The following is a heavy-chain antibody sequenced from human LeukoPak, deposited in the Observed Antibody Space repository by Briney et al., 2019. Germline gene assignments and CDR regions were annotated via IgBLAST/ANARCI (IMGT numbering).Heavy chain of an antibody. CDR3: ARSNQADDY. V-gene: IGHV3-74*01. CDR2: INPGGSSI. D-gene: IGHD1-14*01. Sequence: QTGVSLRLSCAASGFTFSSYWMHWVRQVPGEGLVWVARINPGGSSITYADSVKGRFTISRDNAKNTLYLQMDSLRAEDTGVYYCARSNQADDYWGQGTLVTVSS. J-gene: IGHJ4*02. CDR1: GFTFSSYW.